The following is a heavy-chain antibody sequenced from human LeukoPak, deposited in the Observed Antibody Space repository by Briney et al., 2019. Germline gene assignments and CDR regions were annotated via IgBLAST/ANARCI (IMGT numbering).Heavy chain of an antibody. J-gene: IGHJ6*02. Sequence: SETLSLTCTVSGGSISSYYWSWIRQPPGKGLEWIGHIYYSGSTNYNPSLKSRVTISVDTSKNQFSLKLSSVTAADTAVYYCARRVAGGIYGMDVWGQGTTVTVSS. D-gene: IGHD6-19*01. V-gene: IGHV4-59*08. CDR2: IYYSGST. CDR1: GGSISSYY. CDR3: ARRVAGGIYGMDV.